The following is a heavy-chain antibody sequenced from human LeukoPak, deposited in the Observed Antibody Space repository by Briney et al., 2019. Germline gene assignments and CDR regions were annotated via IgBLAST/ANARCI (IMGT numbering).Heavy chain of an antibody. CDR1: GYSISSGYY. CDR3: ARATPSYYYYYGMDV. J-gene: IGHJ6*02. Sequence: SETLSLTCTVSGYSISSGYYWGWIRQPPGKGLEWIGYIYYSGSTNYNPSLKSRVTISVDTSKNQFSLKLSSVTAADTAVYYCARATPSYYYYYGMDVWGQGTTVTVSS. V-gene: IGHV4-61*01. D-gene: IGHD5-12*01. CDR2: IYYSGST.